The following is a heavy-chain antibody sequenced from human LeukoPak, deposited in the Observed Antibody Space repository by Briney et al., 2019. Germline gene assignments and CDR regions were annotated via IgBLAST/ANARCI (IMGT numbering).Heavy chain of an antibody. CDR1: GYTFTGYY. D-gene: IGHD2-2*01. J-gene: IGHJ5*02. CDR3: ARPYCSSTSCPEELFDP. CDR2: INPNSGGT. V-gene: IGHV1-2*02. Sequence: ASVKVSCKASGYTFTGYYMHWVRQAPGLGLEWMGWINPNSGGTNYAQKFQGRVTMTRDTSISTAYMELSRLRSDDAAVYYCARPYCSSTSCPEELFDPWGQGTLVTVSS.